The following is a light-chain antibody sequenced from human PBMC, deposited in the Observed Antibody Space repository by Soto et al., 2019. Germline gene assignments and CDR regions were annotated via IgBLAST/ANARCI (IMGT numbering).Light chain of an antibody. CDR1: QSVSSN. CDR3: QQYNNWPRT. Sequence: EIVMTQSPATLSVSPGERTTLSCRASQSVSSNLAWYQQKPGQAPRLPIYGASTRATGIPARFSGSGSGTEFTLTISSLQSEDFAVYYCQQYNNWPRTLGQGTKVEI. J-gene: IGKJ1*01. CDR2: GAS. V-gene: IGKV3-15*01.